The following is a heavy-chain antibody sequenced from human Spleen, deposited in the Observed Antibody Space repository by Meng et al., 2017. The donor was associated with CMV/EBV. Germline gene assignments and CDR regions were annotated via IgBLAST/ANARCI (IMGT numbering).Heavy chain of an antibody. V-gene: IGHV4-34*01. Sequence: GGDYSSTYGGRNRQHPGKGLAWIGDITHGGGTDYNTYLKSRVTISVDTSKNQFSLKLNSVTAADTGVYYCARGVLEWLLYVRWFDPWGQGTLVTVSS. CDR1: GGDYSSTY. CDR2: ITHGGGT. D-gene: IGHD3-3*01. J-gene: IGHJ5*02. CDR3: ARGVLEWLLYVRWFDP.